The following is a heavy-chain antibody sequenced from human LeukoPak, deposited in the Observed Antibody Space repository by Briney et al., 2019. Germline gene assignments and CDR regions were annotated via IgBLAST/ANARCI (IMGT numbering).Heavy chain of an antibody. D-gene: IGHD6-13*01. Sequence: GGSLRLSCAASGFTFDDYAMHWVRQAPGKGLEWVSGISWNSGSIGYADSVKGRFTISRDNARNSLYLQMNSLRAEDTAVYYCAKDRVTAAGYYFEYWGQGTLVTVSS. CDR3: AKDRVTAAGYYFEY. CDR2: ISWNSGSI. J-gene: IGHJ4*02. V-gene: IGHV3-9*01. CDR1: GFTFDDYA.